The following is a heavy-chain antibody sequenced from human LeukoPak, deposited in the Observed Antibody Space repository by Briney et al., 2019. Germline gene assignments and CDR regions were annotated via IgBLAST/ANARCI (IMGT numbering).Heavy chain of an antibody. V-gene: IGHV5-10-1*01. Sequence: GESLKISCKGSGYRFTNSWIGWVRQMPGKGLEWMGRIDPSDSYTNYSPSFQGHVTISADKSISTAYLQWSSLKASDTAMYYCARRLGFGAFDIWGQGTMVTVSS. CDR2: IDPSDSYT. CDR3: ARRLGFGAFDI. J-gene: IGHJ3*02. CDR1: GYRFTNSW. D-gene: IGHD1-26*01.